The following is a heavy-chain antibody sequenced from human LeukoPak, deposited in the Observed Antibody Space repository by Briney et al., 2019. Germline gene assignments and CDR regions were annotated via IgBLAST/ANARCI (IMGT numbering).Heavy chain of an antibody. CDR1: GFTFSSYG. CDR3: ARDGGGYNYGEFDY. CDR2: ISDSGGRT. D-gene: IGHD5-18*01. J-gene: IGHJ4*02. Sequence: GGSLRLSCAASGFTFSSYGLSWVRQAPGKGLEWVSVISDSGGRTYYADSVKGRFTISRDNSENTLYLQMNSLRGEDTAVYYCARDGGGYNYGEFDYWGQGTLVTVSS. V-gene: IGHV3-23*01.